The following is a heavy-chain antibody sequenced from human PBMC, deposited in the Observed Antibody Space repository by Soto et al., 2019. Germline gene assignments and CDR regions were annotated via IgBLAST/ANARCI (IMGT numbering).Heavy chain of an antibody. CDR1: GYNFTSYW. D-gene: IGHD3-22*01. Sequence: GESLKISCKGSGYNFTSYWIAWVRQMPGKGLEWMGIIYPGDSDTRYNPSFQGQVTISADKSISTAFLQWSRLKASDTAIFYCARTYYCDSSDYYPFDFWGQGTLVTVSS. J-gene: IGHJ4*02. CDR3: ARTYYCDSSDYYPFDF. V-gene: IGHV5-51*01. CDR2: IYPGDSDT.